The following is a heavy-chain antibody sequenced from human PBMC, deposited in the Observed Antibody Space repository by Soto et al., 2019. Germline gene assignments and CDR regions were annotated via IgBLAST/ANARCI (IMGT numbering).Heavy chain of an antibody. Sequence: SETLSLTCTVSGDSITSNSYFWAWIRQPPGKGLEWIGSIYYSGTTYYNPSLKSRVTISVDRSKNQFSLKLSSVTAADTAVYYCARTESGTFDPWGQGTLVTVS. CDR2: IYYSGTT. J-gene: IGHJ5*02. CDR1: GDSITSNSYF. V-gene: IGHV4-39*07. D-gene: IGHD1-7*01. CDR3: ARTESGTFDP.